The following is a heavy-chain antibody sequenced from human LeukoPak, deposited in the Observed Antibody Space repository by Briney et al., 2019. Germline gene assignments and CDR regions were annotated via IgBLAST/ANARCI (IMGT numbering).Heavy chain of an antibody. D-gene: IGHD6-13*01. J-gene: IGHJ4*02. Sequence: GGSLRLSCAASGFTFSSNDMSWVRQAPGKGLEWVSAISGSGVRTYFADSVKGRFIISRDNSKNTLYLQMNSLRAEDTAVYYCAKDRGWRAAAELIDYWGQGTLVTVSS. V-gene: IGHV3-23*01. CDR1: GFTFSSND. CDR2: ISGSGVRT. CDR3: AKDRGWRAAAELIDY.